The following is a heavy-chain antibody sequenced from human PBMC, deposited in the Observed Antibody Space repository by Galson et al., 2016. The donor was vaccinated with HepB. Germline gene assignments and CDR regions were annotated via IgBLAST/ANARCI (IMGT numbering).Heavy chain of an antibody. CDR2: INTDGNDK. J-gene: IGHJ4*02. CDR3: ARENWKLDY. D-gene: IGHD1-1*01. Sequence: SLRLSCAASGFTFSDYWMDWVRQAPGKGLEWVANINTDGNDKNYVDSVKGRFPISRDNSRNSLYLQMSALRVEDTAVYYCARENWKLDYWGQGALVTVSS. CDR1: GFTFSDYW. V-gene: IGHV3-7*03.